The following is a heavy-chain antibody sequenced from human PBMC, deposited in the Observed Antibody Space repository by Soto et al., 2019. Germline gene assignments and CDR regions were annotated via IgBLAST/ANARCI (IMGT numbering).Heavy chain of an antibody. CDR1: GFPFTRYI. CDR3: IRDLPYKLRTDNTRHQGDI. V-gene: IGHV3-48*01. Sequence: GGSLRFPCAVSGFPFTRYIMHWVRHARGKGLEWISYISSRCGSIYYANSVKGLFTISRDNAKNSTFLQMNSLRVEATALYYSIRDLPYKLRTDNTRHQGDIWGQGPPITASS. CDR2: ISSRCGSI. J-gene: IGHJ4*02. D-gene: IGHD1-1*01.